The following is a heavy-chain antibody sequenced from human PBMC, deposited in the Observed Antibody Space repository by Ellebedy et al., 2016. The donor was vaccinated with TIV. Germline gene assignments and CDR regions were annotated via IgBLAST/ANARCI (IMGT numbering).Heavy chain of an antibody. CDR1: GFSFRSYW. D-gene: IGHD4-17*01. CDR2: IRQEGDEI. V-gene: IGHV3-7*01. Sequence: PGGSLRLSCAVSGFSFRSYWMAWVRQAPGKGLEWVAKIRQEGDEIYYVESVKGRFTISRDNAKNSLFLQMNSLRVEDTAVYYCARRASYGDYAVQVNPWFDPWGQGTLVTVSS. J-gene: IGHJ5*02. CDR3: ARRASYGDYAVQVNPWFDP.